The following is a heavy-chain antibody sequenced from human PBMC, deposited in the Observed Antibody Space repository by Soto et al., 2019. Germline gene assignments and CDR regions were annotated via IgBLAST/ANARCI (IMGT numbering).Heavy chain of an antibody. CDR2: INPSGGSS. V-gene: IGHV1-46*01. D-gene: IGHD2-21*02. Sequence: ASVKVSCKASGYIFTRYYMNWVRQAPGQGLEWMGVINPSGGSSVYAQKFQGRVTMTSDTSTSTVHMELGSLTSEDTAVYYCARSIVVVTALDYWGQGTLVTVSS. J-gene: IGHJ4*02. CDR3: ARSIVVVTALDY. CDR1: GYIFTRYY.